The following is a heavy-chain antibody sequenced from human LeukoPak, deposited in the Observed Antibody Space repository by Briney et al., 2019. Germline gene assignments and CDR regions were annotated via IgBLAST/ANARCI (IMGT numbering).Heavy chain of an antibody. J-gene: IGHJ5*02. CDR2: IYYSGST. CDR1: GGSISSGGYY. Sequence: SQTLSLTCTVSGGSISSGGYYWSWIRQHPGKGLEWIGYIYYSGSTNYNPSLKSRVTISVDTSKNQFSLKLSSVTAADTAVYYCARVDEAYDMENNWFDPWGQGTLVTVSS. CDR3: ARVDEAYDMENNWFDP. V-gene: IGHV4-31*03. D-gene: IGHD3-9*01.